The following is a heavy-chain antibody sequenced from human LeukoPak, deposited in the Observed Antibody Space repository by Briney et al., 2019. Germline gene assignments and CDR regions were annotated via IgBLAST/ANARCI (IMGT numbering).Heavy chain of an antibody. CDR3: ARLYCSSSSCYSDY. CDR1: GYTFTDYY. V-gene: IGHV1-2*02. J-gene: IGHJ4*02. D-gene: IGHD2-2*01. CDR2: INPNSGGI. Sequence: GASVKVSCKASGYTFTDYYMHWVRQAPGQGLEWMGWINPNSGGINYAQKFQGRVTMTRDTSISTAYMELSRLRSDDTAVYYCARLYCSSSSCYSDYWGQGTLVTVSS.